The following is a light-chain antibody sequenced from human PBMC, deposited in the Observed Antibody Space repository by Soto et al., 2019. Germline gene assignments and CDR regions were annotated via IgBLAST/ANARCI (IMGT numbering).Light chain of an antibody. CDR3: CSYTTSSTLV. J-gene: IGLJ1*01. Sequence: QSVMTQPPSVSAAPGQKVTISCSGSSSNIGGNSVSWYQQLPGTAPKLIIYEVTNRPSGLSYRFSASKSGNTASLTISGLQAEDEADYYCCSYTTSSTLVFGTGTKLTVL. V-gene: IGLV2-14*01. CDR1: SSNIGGNS. CDR2: EVT.